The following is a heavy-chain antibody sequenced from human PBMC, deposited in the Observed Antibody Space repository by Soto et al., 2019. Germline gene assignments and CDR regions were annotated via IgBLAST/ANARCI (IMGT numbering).Heavy chain of an antibody. CDR1: GGSFSCYY. V-gene: IGHV4-34*01. J-gene: IGHJ6*02. D-gene: IGHD3-10*01. CDR3: RVDMWSYGLGMDV. CDR2: INHSGST. Sequence: SETLSLTCAVYGGSFSCYYWIWIRQPPGKGLEWIGEINHSGSTNYNPSLKSRVTISVDTSKNQFSLKLSSVTAADTAVYYCRVDMWSYGLGMDVWGQGTTVTVSS.